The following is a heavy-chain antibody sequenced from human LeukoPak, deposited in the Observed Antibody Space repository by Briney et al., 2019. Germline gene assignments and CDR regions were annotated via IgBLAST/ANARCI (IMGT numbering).Heavy chain of an antibody. Sequence: PGGSLRLSCATSGFTFVDYGLSWVRRAPGKGLEWLCAINYNGAITDYADSVKGRFTISRDNAKNSLYLRMDSLRAEDTALYYCARDRLGPSFSVSHFDLWGQGTLVTLSS. CDR1: GFTFVDYG. J-gene: IGHJ4*02. V-gene: IGHV3-20*04. CDR3: ARDRLGPSFSVSHFDL. CDR2: INYNGAIT. D-gene: IGHD3-3*02.